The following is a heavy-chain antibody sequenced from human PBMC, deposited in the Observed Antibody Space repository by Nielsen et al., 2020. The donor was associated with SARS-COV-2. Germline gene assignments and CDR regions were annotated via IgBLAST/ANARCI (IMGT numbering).Heavy chain of an antibody. CDR1: GYTFTSYY. J-gene: IGHJ6*02. CDR2: INPSGGST. D-gene: IGHD2-2*01. Sequence: ASVKVSCKASGYTFTSYYMHWVRQAPGQGLEWMGIINPSGGSTSYAQKFQGRVTMTRDTSISTAYMELSRLRSDDTAVYYCAREPRYCSSTSCQRCYGMDVWGQGTTVTVSS. CDR3: AREPRYCSSTSCQRCYGMDV. V-gene: IGHV1-46*01.